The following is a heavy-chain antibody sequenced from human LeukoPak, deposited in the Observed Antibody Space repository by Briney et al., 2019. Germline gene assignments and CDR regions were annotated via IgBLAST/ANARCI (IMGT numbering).Heavy chain of an antibody. Sequence: SETLSLTCAVYGGSFSGYYWSWIRQPPGKGLEWIGEINHSGSTNYNPSLKSRVTISVDTSKYQFSLKLSSVTAADTAVYYCARRSSGWSFHYFDYWGQGTLVTVSS. CDR2: INHSGST. V-gene: IGHV4-34*01. CDR3: ARRSSGWSFHYFDY. J-gene: IGHJ4*02. CDR1: GGSFSGYY. D-gene: IGHD6-19*01.